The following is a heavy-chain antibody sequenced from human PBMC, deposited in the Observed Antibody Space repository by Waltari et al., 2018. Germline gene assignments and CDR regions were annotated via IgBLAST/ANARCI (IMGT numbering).Heavy chain of an antibody. CDR1: W. CDR2: IHYSGRA. Sequence: WWSWVRQPPGKGLEWIGQIHYSGRANYNPSLESRVTVSIDTSNNQFSLKLTSATAADTAVYYCASDRGRGLFLDNWGQGTLVTVSP. CDR3: ASDRGRGLFLDN. J-gene: IGHJ4*02. V-gene: IGHV4-4*02. D-gene: IGHD2-15*01.